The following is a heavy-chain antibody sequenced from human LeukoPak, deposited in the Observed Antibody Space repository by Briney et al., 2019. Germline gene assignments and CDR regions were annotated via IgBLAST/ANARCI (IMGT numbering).Heavy chain of an antibody. CDR2: IKSKIDGGTT. J-gene: IGHJ3*02. Sequence: GGSLRLSCEVSGFTFSNAWMSWVRQAPGKGLEWVGRIKSKIDGGTTDYAAPVKGRFTISRDDSKNMLYLQMNSLKAEDTAVYYCTTDRITMIVVVGRDYDAFDIWGQGTMVTVSS. V-gene: IGHV3-15*01. CDR3: TTDRITMIVVVGRDYDAFDI. D-gene: IGHD3-22*01. CDR1: GFTFSNAW.